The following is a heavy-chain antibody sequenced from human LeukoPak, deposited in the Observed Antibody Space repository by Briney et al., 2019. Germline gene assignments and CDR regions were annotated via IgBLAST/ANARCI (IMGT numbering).Heavy chain of an antibody. CDR3: ARSYGSGSYSPLDWFDP. CDR1: GGSISSYY. D-gene: IGHD3-10*01. Sequence: SSETLSLTCTVSGGSISSYYWSWIRQPPGKGLEWIGYVFYSGSTNYNPSLKSRVTISLDTSKNQFSLKLTSVTAADTAVYYCARSYGSGSYSPLDWFDPWGQGTLVTVSS. V-gene: IGHV4-59*08. J-gene: IGHJ5*02. CDR2: VFYSGST.